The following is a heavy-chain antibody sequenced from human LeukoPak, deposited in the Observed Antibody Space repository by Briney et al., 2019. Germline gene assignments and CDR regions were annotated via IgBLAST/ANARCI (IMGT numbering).Heavy chain of an antibody. D-gene: IGHD2-21*02. J-gene: IGHJ4*02. CDR1: GFTFSSYA. CDR3: SKTPDIVVVTAITGSFVY. CDR2: ISGSGGST. Sequence: GALRLSCAASGFTFSSYAMSWVRQAPGKGLEWVSAISGSGGSTYYADSVKGRFTISRDNSKNTLYLQMNSLRAADTAVDYCSKTPDIVVVTAITGSFVYWGQGTLVTVSS. V-gene: IGHV3-23*01.